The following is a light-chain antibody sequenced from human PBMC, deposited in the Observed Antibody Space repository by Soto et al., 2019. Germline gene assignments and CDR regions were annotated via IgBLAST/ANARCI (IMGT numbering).Light chain of an antibody. CDR1: TYNIGAIYD. V-gene: IGLV1-40*01. Sequence: QPVLTQPPSVSGAPGQRVTISCTGSTYNIGAIYDVHWYQQFPGTAPKLLIYGNSNRPSGVPDRFSGSKSGTSASLAITGRQAEDEAEDFCQSYDSSLSGSWVFGGGTKVTVL. CDR2: GNS. CDR3: QSYDSSLSGSWV. J-gene: IGLJ2*01.